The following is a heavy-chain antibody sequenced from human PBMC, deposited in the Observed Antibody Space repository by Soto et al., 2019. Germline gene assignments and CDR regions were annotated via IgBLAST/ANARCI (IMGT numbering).Heavy chain of an antibody. CDR3: ARDLYSSSLYYYYYYMDV. CDR2: ISSSSSYI. CDR1: GFTFSSYS. Sequence: PGGSLRLSCAASGFTFSSYSMNWVRQAPGKGLEWVSSISSSSSYIYYADSVKGRFTISRDNAKNSLYLQMNSLRAEDTAVYYCARDLYSSSLYYYYYYMDVWGKGTTVTVSS. D-gene: IGHD6-6*01. V-gene: IGHV3-21*01. J-gene: IGHJ6*03.